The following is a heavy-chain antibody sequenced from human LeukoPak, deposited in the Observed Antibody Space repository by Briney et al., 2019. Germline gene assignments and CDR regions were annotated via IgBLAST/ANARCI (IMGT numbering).Heavy chain of an antibody. D-gene: IGHD6-13*01. CDR2: IYYSGST. CDR3: ARLRRSSSWYRGFDY. CDR1: GGSISSYY. Sequence: SETLSLTCTVSGGSISSYYWSWIRQPPGKGLEWIGYIYYSGSTNYNPSLKSRVTISVDTSKNQFSLKLSSVTAADTAVYYCARLRRSSSWYRGFDYWGQGTLVTVSS. J-gene: IGHJ4*02. V-gene: IGHV4-59*08.